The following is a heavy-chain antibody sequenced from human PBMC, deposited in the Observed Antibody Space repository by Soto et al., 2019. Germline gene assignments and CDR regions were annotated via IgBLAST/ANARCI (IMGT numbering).Heavy chain of an antibody. J-gene: IGHJ4*02. D-gene: IGHD6-19*01. CDR1: GGTFSSYA. Sequence: ASVKVSCKASGGTFSSYAISWVRQAPGQGLEWMGGIIPIFGTANYAQKFQGRVTITADESTSTVYMELSSLRSEDTAVYYCAIATRIAVAVDFDYWGQGTLVTVSS. CDR3: AIATRIAVAVDFDY. CDR2: IIPIFGTA. V-gene: IGHV1-69*13.